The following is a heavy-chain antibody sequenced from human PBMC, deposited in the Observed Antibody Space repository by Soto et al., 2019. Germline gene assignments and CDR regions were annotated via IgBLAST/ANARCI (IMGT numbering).Heavy chain of an antibody. CDR1: GGSFSGYY. CDR2: INHSGST. J-gene: IGHJ6*02. D-gene: IGHD2-15*01. V-gene: IGHV4-34*01. CDR3: ARRVVAALSYYYYYGMDV. Sequence: SLACAVYGGSFSGYYLSWIRQPPGKGLEWIGEINHSGSTNYNPSLKSRVTISVDTSKNQFSLKLSSVTAADTAVYYCARRVVAALSYYYYYGMDVWGQGTTVTVSS.